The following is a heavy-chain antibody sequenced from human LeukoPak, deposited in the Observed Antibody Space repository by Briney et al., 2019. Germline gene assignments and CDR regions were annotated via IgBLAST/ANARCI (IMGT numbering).Heavy chain of an antibody. CDR2: IYYSGST. Sequence: SETLSLTCTVSGGSISSSSYYWGWIRQPPGKGLEWIGSIYYSGSTYYNPSLKSRVTISVDTSKNQFSLKLSSVTAADTAVYYCASLNWNYVGAFDPWGQGTLVTVSS. V-gene: IGHV4-39*07. J-gene: IGHJ5*02. D-gene: IGHD1-7*01. CDR1: GGSISSSSYY. CDR3: ASLNWNYVGAFDP.